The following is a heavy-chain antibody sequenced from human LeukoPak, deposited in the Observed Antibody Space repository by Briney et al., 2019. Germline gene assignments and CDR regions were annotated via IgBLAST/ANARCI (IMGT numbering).Heavy chain of an antibody. V-gene: IGHV3-7*01. Sequence: GGSLRLSCAASGFTLSSYWISWVRQAPGKGLEWVANIKQDRSEKNYVDSVKGRFTISRDNAKNSLYLQMNSLRAEDTAVYYCARGGQYYYDSSGSPEDYWGQGTLVTVSS. J-gene: IGHJ4*02. D-gene: IGHD3-22*01. CDR3: ARGGQYYYDSSGSPEDY. CDR1: GFTLSSYW. CDR2: IKQDRSEK.